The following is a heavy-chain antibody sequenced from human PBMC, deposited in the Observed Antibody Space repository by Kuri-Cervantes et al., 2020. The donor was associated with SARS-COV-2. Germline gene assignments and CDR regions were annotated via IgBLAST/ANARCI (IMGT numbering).Heavy chain of an antibody. Sequence: SVKVSCKASGYTFTSYAISWVRQAPGQGLEWMGGIIPIFGTANYAQKFQGRVTITADESTSIAYMELSSLRSEDTAVYYCARGYSSGLRPYDAFDIWGQGTMVTVSS. J-gene: IGHJ3*02. CDR2: IIPIFGTA. D-gene: IGHD6-19*01. CDR1: GYTFTSYA. V-gene: IGHV1-69*13. CDR3: ARGYSSGLRPYDAFDI.